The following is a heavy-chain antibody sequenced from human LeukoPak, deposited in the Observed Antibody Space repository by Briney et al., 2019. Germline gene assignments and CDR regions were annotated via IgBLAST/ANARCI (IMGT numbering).Heavy chain of an antibody. CDR3: ARDIPQTGAPGELDY. J-gene: IGHJ4*02. Sequence: GGSLRLSCAASGFTFSSYEMNWVRQAPGKGLEWVSYISSSGSTIYYADSVEGRFTISRANAKNSLYLQMNSLRAEDTAVYYCARDIPQTGAPGELDYWGQGTLVTVSS. V-gene: IGHV3-48*03. D-gene: IGHD1-1*01. CDR2: ISSSGSTI. CDR1: GFTFSSYE.